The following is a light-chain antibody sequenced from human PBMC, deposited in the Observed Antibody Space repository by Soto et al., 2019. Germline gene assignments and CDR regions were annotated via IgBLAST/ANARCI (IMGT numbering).Light chain of an antibody. CDR3: RQYDKWPPLT. V-gene: IGKV3-15*01. Sequence: EIVMTQSPATLSVSPGERATLSCRASQSVSTNLAWHQKKPGQAPRLLIYGASTRATGIPVRFSGSGSGTEFTLTISSLQSEDFALYYCRQYDKWPPLTFGGGTKVEIK. J-gene: IGKJ4*01. CDR1: QSVSTN. CDR2: GAS.